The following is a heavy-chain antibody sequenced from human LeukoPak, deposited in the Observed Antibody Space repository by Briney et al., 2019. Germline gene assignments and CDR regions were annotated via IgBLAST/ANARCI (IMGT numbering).Heavy chain of an antibody. CDR1: GGSISSYY. V-gene: IGHV4-59*12. D-gene: IGHD6-19*01. Sequence: SETLSLTCTVSGGSISSYYWSWIRQPPGKGLEWIGYIYYSGSTNYNPSLKSRVTISVDTSKNQFSLKLSSVTAADTAVYYCARALTVAGTPWYFDLWGRGTLVTVSS. CDR2: IYYSGST. CDR3: ARALTVAGTPWYFDL. J-gene: IGHJ2*01.